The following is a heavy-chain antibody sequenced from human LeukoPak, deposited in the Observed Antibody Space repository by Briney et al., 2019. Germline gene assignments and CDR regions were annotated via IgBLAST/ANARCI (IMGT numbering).Heavy chain of an antibody. D-gene: IGHD4-23*01. J-gene: IGHJ4*02. CDR3: ARHDYGGNSGDY. CDR2: IGGSSTTI. V-gene: IGHV3-48*02. CDR1: GFTFSSYA. Sequence: GGSLRLSCEASGFTFSSYAMSWVRQAPGKGLEWVSYIGGSSTTIYYADSVKGRFTISRDNAKNSLYLQMNSLRDDDTAVYYCARHDYGGNSGDYWGQGTLVTVSS.